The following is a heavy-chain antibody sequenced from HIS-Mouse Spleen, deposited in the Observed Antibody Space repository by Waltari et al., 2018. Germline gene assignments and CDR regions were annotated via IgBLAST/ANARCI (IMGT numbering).Heavy chain of an antibody. CDR1: GFPFRSYG. CDR3: AKASSGWLDY. D-gene: IGHD6-19*01. CDR2: ISYDGSNK. V-gene: IGHV3-30*18. J-gene: IGHJ4*02. Sequence: QVQLVESGGGVVQPGRSLSLSCAASGFPFRSYGMHWVRQAPGKGLEWVAVISYDGSNKYYAESVKGRFTISRDNSKNTLYLQMNSLRAEDTAVYYCAKASSGWLDYWGQGTLVTVSS.